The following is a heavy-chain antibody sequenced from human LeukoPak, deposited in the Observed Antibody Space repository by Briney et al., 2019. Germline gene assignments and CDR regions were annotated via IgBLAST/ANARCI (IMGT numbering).Heavy chain of an antibody. Sequence: EGSLRLSCAASGFTFTNSWMAWVRQAPGKGLEWVANIKQDGSTKHYADSLKSRFTISRDNPKNSLYLQMNSLRADDTAVYYCARDTVGSLDYWGQGILVTVAS. CDR2: IKQDGSTK. CDR1: GFTFTNSW. CDR3: ARDTVGSLDY. V-gene: IGHV3-7*01. D-gene: IGHD1-26*01. J-gene: IGHJ4*02.